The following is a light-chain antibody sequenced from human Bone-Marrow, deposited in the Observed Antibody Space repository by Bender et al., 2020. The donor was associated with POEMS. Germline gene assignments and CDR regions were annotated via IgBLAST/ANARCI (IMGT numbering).Light chain of an antibody. CDR2: EIN. V-gene: IGLV2-23*02. CDR3: CSYAGSTTWI. CDR1: NSDVGAYKF. Sequence: QSALTQPASLSGSPGQSTTISCTGTNSDVGAYKFVSWYQLHPGTGPKLIIYEINRRPSGISSRFSGSKSGNTASLTISGLQAEDEADYFCCSYAGSTTWIFGGGTALTVL. J-gene: IGLJ2*01.